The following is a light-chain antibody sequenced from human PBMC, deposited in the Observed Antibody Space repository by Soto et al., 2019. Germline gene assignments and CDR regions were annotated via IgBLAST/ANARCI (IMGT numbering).Light chain of an antibody. Sequence: DIVLTQSPGTLSLSPGERATLSCRASQSVGSNYLAWYQQKPGQAPRLLIYAAFNRATGIPDRFSGSGSGTDFTLTITRLEPEDSAVYYCQHYGTTVYTFGQGTKLEIK. J-gene: IGKJ2*01. CDR3: QHYGTTVYT. V-gene: IGKV3-20*01. CDR1: QSVGSNY. CDR2: AAF.